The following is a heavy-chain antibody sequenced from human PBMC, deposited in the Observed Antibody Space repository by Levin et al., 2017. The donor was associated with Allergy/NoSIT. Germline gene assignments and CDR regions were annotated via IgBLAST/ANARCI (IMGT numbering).Heavy chain of an antibody. CDR2: SYWDDDQ. V-gene: IGHV2-5*02. D-gene: IGHD3-22*01. CDR3: AHSFRDYFDSSDQGPTWYYFDY. Sequence: SGPTLVKPTQTLTVTCTFSGFSLSTSGVGVAWIRQPPGKALEWLALSYWDDDQRYSPSLKSRLTITKDTSKNQVVLTMTNMDPVDTATYYCAHSFRDYFDSSDQGPTWYYFDYWGQGTLVTVSS. J-gene: IGHJ4*02. CDR1: GFSLSTSGVG.